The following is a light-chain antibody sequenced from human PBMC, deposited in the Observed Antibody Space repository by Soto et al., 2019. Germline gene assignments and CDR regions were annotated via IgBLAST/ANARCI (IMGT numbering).Light chain of an antibody. J-gene: IGKJ5*01. CDR1: QSISSNY. CDR2: GAS. V-gene: IGKV3-20*01. Sequence: IVVTQSPGALSLSPGERATLSCRASQSISSNYLAWYQQKPGQAPRLLIYGASTRATGIPDRFSGSGSGTAFTLTISRLEPEDFAVYHCQQYNNWPITFGQGTRLEIK. CDR3: QQYNNWPIT.